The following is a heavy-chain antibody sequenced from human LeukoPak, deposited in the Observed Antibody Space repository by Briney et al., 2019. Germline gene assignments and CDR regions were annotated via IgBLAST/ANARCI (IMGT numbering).Heavy chain of an antibody. CDR1: GFTFSSYA. J-gene: IGHJ4*02. D-gene: IGHD6-19*01. Sequence: PGRSLRLSCAASGFTFSSYAMHWVRQAPGKGLEWVAVISYDGSNKYYADSVKGRFTISRDNSKNTLYLQMNSLRAEDTAVYYCASLSRIAVAGTVFDYWGQGTLVTVSS. CDR3: ASLSRIAVAGTVFDY. V-gene: IGHV3-30-3*01. CDR2: ISYDGSNK.